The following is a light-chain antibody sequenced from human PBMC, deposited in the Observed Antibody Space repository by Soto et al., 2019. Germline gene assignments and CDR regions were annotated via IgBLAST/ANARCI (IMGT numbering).Light chain of an antibody. CDR2: KAS. CDR3: QQSYSTPPT. Sequence: DMQMNQSHSTLSGSVGDRVTITCRASQTISSWLAWYQQKPGKAPKLLIYKASTLKSGVPSRFSGSGSGTEFTLTISSLQPDDFATYYCQQSYSTPPTFGQGTKVDIK. CDR1: QTISSW. J-gene: IGKJ1*01. V-gene: IGKV1-5*03.